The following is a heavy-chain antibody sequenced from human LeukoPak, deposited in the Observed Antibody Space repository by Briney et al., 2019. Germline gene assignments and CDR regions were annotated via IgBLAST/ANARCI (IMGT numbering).Heavy chain of an antibody. CDR2: ITGNDFNS. J-gene: IGHJ4*02. D-gene: IGHD2-8*01. Sequence: PGGSLRLSCAASRFTSDNYAMTWVRQAPGKGLEWVSTITGNDFNSYYADSVKGRFTISRDNSKNTLYLQMNSLRAEDTAVYYCAKEMSGIMLMVLDYWGQGTLVTASS. V-gene: IGHV3-23*01. CDR1: RFTSDNYA. CDR3: AKEMSGIMLMVLDY.